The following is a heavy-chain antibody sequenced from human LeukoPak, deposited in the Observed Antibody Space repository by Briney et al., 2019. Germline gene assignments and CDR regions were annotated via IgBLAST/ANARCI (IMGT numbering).Heavy chain of an antibody. CDR2: IYTSGNT. V-gene: IGHV4-4*09. Sequence: SETLSLTCTVSGGSISSYYWSWIRQPPGKGLEWIGYIYTSGNTNYNPSLKSRVTISVDTSKNQFSLKLSSVTAADTAVYYCARRGGLQSKYYYYYYMDVWGKGTTVTVSS. J-gene: IGHJ6*03. CDR1: GGSISSYY. D-gene: IGHD5-24*01. CDR3: ARRGGLQSKYYYYYYMDV.